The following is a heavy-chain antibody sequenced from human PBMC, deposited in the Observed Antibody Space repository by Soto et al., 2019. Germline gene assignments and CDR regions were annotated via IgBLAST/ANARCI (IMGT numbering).Heavy chain of an antibody. J-gene: IGHJ5*02. D-gene: IGHD6-19*01. CDR2: IIPIFGTA. Sequence: SVKVSCKASGGTFSSYAISWVRQAPGQGLEWMGGIIPIFGTANYAQKFQGRATITADESTSTAYMELSSLRFEDTAVYYCAREGSSGGVGNWFDPWGQGTLVTVSS. CDR1: GGTFSSYA. CDR3: AREGSSGGVGNWFDP. V-gene: IGHV1-69*13.